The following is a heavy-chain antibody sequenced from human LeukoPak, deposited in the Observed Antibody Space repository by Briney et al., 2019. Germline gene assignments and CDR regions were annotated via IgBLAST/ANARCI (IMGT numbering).Heavy chain of an antibody. V-gene: IGHV3-23*01. CDR2: ITGSGGST. CDR1: GFTFDNFA. Sequence: PGGSLRLSCAPSGFTFDNFAMTWVRQAPGKGLEWVSEITGSGGSTYYADSVKGRFTISRDNSKNTLYLQMNSLRAEDTAIYYCARVYPTVTSVGDSWGQGTLVTVSS. D-gene: IGHD4-17*01. J-gene: IGHJ4*02. CDR3: ARVYPTVTSVGDS.